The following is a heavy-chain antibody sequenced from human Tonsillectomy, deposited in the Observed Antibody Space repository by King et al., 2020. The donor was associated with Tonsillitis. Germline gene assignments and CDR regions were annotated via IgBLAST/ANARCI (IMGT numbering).Heavy chain of an antibody. CDR1: GFTFSNAW. D-gene: IGHD3-10*01. Sequence: VQLVESGGGLVKPGGSLRLSCAASGFTFSNAWMSWVRQAPGKGLEWVGRIKSKTDGGTTDYAAPVKGRFTISRDDSKNTLYLQMNSLKTEDTAVYYCTTELLWFGELFYDFDYWGQGTLVTVSS. CDR2: IKSKTDGGTT. V-gene: IGHV3-15*01. J-gene: IGHJ4*02. CDR3: TTELLWFGELFYDFDY.